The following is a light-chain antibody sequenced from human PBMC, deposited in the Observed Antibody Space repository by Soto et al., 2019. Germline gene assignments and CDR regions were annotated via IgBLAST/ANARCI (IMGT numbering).Light chain of an antibody. Sequence: EIVLTQSPATLSSSPGETATLSCRASQYVGSRLAWYQHKPGQAPRLLIYYMSKRATGIPARFSGSGSGTDFTLTISSLAPDDFAVYYCQQYGSSPPFGQGTRLDIK. V-gene: IGKV3-11*01. J-gene: IGKJ5*01. CDR2: YMS. CDR3: QQYGSSPP. CDR1: QYVGSR.